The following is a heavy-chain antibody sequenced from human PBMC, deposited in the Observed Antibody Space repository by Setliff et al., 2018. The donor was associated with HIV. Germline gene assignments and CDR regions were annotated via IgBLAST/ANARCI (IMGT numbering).Heavy chain of an antibody. CDR3: AKAHLHCSSVYYHSDC. V-gene: IGHV3-33*06. CDR2: IWYDGSNR. J-gene: IGHJ4*02. Sequence: GGSLRLSCAASGFTFSSYGMHWVRQAPGKGLEWVAVIWYDGSNRYYADSVKGRFTISRDNSKNTLYLQMNSLRAEATAVYYCAKAHLHCSSVYYHSDCWGQGTLVTVSS. CDR1: GFTFSSYG. D-gene: IGHD3-22*01.